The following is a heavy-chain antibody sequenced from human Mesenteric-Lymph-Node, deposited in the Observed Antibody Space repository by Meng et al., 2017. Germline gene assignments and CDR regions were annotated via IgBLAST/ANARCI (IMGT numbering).Heavy chain of an antibody. Sequence: GGSLRLSCAPSGFTLSSFAMSWVRQAPGKGLEWVSTISGTGGTTLYADSVKGRFTISRDNSKHTVYLQLNSLRDEDTALYYCARRSGGQSWPFDYWGQGTLVTVSS. CDR1: GFTLSSFA. V-gene: IGHV3-23*01. CDR2: ISGTGGTT. CDR3: ARRSGGQSWPFDY. D-gene: IGHD3-10*01. J-gene: IGHJ4*02.